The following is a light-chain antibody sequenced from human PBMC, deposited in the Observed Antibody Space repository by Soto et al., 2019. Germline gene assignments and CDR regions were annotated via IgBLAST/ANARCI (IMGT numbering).Light chain of an antibody. V-gene: IGKV3-11*01. Sequence: DIVMTQSPATLSVSPGERATLSCRASQSVSGNLAWYQQKPGQAPRLLIYDASNRATGIPARFSGGGSGTDFTLTISSLEPEDFAVYYCQQLKTFGQGTKVDIK. CDR1: QSVSGN. J-gene: IGKJ1*01. CDR2: DAS. CDR3: QQLKT.